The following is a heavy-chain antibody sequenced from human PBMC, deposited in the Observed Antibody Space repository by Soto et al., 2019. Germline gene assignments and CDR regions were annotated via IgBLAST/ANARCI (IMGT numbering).Heavy chain of an antibody. J-gene: IGHJ3*01. CDR1: GFTFDCYW. Sequence: EVQLVESGGGLVQPGESLRLSCAASGFTFDCYWMHWVRQAPGKGLVWVSRVHSDGTTTTYADSVKGRFTISRDNARNTVSLQMSSLRAEDTAIYYCARGDRGGFDLWGHGTVVTVSS. CDR3: ARGDRGGFDL. V-gene: IGHV3-74*01. CDR2: VHSDGTTT. D-gene: IGHD3-10*01.